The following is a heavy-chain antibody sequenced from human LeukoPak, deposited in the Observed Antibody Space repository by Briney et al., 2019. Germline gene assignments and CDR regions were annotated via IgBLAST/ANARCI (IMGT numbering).Heavy chain of an antibody. CDR2: INPDGSSA. J-gene: IGHJ1*01. Sequence: GGSLRLSCAASGFTFSDYWMHCVRQAPGKGLVWVSRINPDGSSANYADSVKGRFTISRDNSKNTLYVQMNSLRDDDTAVYYCAKERGDCPYEYFQHWGQGALVTVSS. D-gene: IGHD3-16*01. CDR3: AKERGDCPYEYFQH. V-gene: IGHV3-74*01. CDR1: GFTFSDYW.